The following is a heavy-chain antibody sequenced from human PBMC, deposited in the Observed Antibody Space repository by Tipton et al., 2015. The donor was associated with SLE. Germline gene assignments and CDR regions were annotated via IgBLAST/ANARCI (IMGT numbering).Heavy chain of an antibody. CDR2: IKQDGSEK. CDR1: GFTFSSYW. J-gene: IGHJ3*02. V-gene: IGHV3-7*01. CDR3: ASRGYYDYIWGSYGDAFDI. Sequence: SLRLSCAASGFTFSSYWMTWVRHVPGKGLEWVANIKQDGSEKNFVDSVKGRFTISRDNAKNSLYLQMNSLRAEDTAVYYCASRGYYDYIWGSYGDAFDIWGQGTMVTVSS. D-gene: IGHD3-16*01.